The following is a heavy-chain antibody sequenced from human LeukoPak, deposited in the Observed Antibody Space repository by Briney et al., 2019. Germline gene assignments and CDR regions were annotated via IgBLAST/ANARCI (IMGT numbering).Heavy chain of an antibody. CDR1: GFTFSSYW. D-gene: IGHD3-16*01. Sequence: PGGSLRLSCAASGFTFSSYWMSWVRQAPGEGLGWVANIKQDGRETYYVDSVKGRFTISRDNAKNSLYLQMNSLRAEDRAVYYCARDRGGVTPRFDYWGQGTLVTVSS. CDR3: ARDRGGVTPRFDY. J-gene: IGHJ4*02. V-gene: IGHV3-7*01. CDR2: IKQDGRET.